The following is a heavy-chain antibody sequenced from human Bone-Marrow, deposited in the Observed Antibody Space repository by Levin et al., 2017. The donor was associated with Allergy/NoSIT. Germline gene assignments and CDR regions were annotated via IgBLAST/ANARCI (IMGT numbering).Heavy chain of an antibody. V-gene: IGHV1-2*06. CDR3: AKEYSPHFYYYADV. CDR1: GYTFTASY. CDR2: INPDSGGT. J-gene: IGHJ6*03. Sequence: GESLKISCKASGYTFTASYIHWVRQAPGQGLEWMGRINPDSGGTNFAEAFKGRVTLTRDTSVNTAYMELSGLRSDDTAVYYCAKEYSPHFYYYADVWGKGTTVIVSS. D-gene: IGHD2-15*01.